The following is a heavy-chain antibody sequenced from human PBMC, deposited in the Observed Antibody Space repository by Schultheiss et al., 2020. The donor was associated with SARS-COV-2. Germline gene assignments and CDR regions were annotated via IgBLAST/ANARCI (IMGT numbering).Heavy chain of an antibody. V-gene: IGHV3-15*01. CDR3: AREAEYSSSSYLDY. Sequence: GGSLRLSCAASGFTFTHAWMTWVRQAPGKGLEWVGRIKSKTDGGTTDYAAPVKGRFTISRDDSKNTLYLQMNSLKTEDTAVYFCAREAEYSSSSYLDYWGQGTLVTVSS. J-gene: IGHJ4*02. CDR2: IKSKTDGGTT. D-gene: IGHD6-6*01. CDR1: GFTFTHAW.